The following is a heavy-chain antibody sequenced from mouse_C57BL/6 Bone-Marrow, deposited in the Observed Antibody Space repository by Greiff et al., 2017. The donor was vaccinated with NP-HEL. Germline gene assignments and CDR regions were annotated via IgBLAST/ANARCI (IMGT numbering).Heavy chain of an antibody. Sequence: EVQLVESGAELVRPGASVKLSCTASGFNIKDDYMHWVKQRPEQGLEWIGWIDPENGDTEYASKFQGKATITADTSSNTAYLQLSSLTSEDTAVYYCTRHGSSRFAYWGQGTLVTVSA. CDR1: GFNIKDDY. CDR2: IDPENGDT. V-gene: IGHV14-4*01. CDR3: TRHGSSRFAY. D-gene: IGHD1-1*01. J-gene: IGHJ3*01.